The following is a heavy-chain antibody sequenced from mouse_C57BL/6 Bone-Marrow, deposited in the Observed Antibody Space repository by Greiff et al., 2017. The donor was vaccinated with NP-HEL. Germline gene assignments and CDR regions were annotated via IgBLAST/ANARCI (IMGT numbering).Heavy chain of an antibody. J-gene: IGHJ2*01. CDR1: GYTFTDYE. CDR2: IDPETGGT. V-gene: IGHV1-15*01. D-gene: IGHD1-1*01. CDR3: TTYYYGSSLDY. Sequence: VKLQESGAELVRPGASVTLSCKASGYTFTDYEMHWVKQTPVHGLEWIGAIDPETGGTAYNQKFKGKAILTADKSSSTAYMELRSLTSEDSAVYYCTTYYYGSSLDYWGQGTTLTVSS.